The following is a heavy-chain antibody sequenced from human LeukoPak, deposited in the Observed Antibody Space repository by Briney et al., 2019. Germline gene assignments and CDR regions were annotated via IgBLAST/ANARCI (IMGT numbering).Heavy chain of an antibody. CDR2: IKQDGSEK. J-gene: IGHJ4*02. CDR1: GFTFSSYW. Sequence: GGSLRLSCAASGFTFSSYWMSWVRQAPGKGLEWVANIKQDGSEKYYVDSVKGRFTISRDNAKNSLYLQMNSLRAEDTAVYYCARPKGSGWLQIDYWGQGTLVTVSS. CDR3: ARPKGSGWLQIDY. V-gene: IGHV3-7*01. D-gene: IGHD6-19*01.